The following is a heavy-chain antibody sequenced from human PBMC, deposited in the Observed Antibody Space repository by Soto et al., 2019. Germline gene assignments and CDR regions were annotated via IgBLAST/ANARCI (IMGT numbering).Heavy chain of an antibody. V-gene: IGHV4-59*01. CDR1: GASISSYY. CDR3: ARYSSTWFYFAS. CDR2: IYQGGST. D-gene: IGHD6-13*01. J-gene: IGHJ5*01. Sequence: SETLSLTCTVSGASISSYYWSWIRQPPGKGLEWIGYIYQGGSTNYNPSLKSRVTISVDKSKNQFSLKLSSVTAADTAVYYCARYSSTWFYFASWGQGTLVTVSS.